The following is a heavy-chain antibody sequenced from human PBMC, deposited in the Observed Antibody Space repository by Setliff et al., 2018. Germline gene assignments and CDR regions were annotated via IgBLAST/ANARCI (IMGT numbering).Heavy chain of an antibody. Sequence: SETLSLTCTVSGDSISSRRNYWGWFRQPAGKELEWIGQIYTSWSTNYNPSLKSRVTISLDTSKNQFSLSLSPVTAADTAVYYCARDRVVVLAGRRGFYFDYWGQGTLVTVSS. D-gene: IGHD2-15*01. CDR3: ARDRVVVLAGRRGFYFDY. CDR2: IYTSWST. CDR1: GDSISSRRNY. V-gene: IGHV4-61*09. J-gene: IGHJ4*02.